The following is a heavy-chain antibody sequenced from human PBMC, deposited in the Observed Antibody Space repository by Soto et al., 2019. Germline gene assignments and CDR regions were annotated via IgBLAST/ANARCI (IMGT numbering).Heavy chain of an antibody. CDR3: ARVEIAARRGEFYYYYGMDV. D-gene: IGHD6-6*01. CDR1: GGTFSSYA. J-gene: IGHJ6*02. V-gene: IGHV1-69*01. Sequence: QVQLVQSGAEVKKPGSSVKVSCKASGGTFSSYAISWVRQAPGQGLEWMGGIIPIFGTANYAQKFQGRVKITADESTSTAYMELSSLRSEDTAVYYCARVEIAARRGEFYYYYGMDVWGQGTTVSVSS. CDR2: IIPIFGTA.